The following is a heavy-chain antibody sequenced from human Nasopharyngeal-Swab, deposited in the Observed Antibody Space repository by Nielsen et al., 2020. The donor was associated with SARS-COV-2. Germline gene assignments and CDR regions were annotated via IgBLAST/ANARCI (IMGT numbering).Heavy chain of an antibody. CDR2: IIPIFGTA. V-gene: IGHV1-69*01. J-gene: IGHJ2*01. CDR1: GGTFSSYA. CDR3: ARGGWGGSANWYFDL. Sequence: GGSLRLSCKASGGTFSSYAISWVRQAPGQGLEWMGGIIPIFGTANYAQKFQGRVTITADESTSTAYMELSSLRSEDTAVYYCARGGWGGSANWYFDLWGRGTLVTVSS. D-gene: IGHD3-16*01.